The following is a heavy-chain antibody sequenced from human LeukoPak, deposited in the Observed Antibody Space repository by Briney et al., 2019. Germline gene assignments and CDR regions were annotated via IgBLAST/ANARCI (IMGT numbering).Heavy chain of an antibody. CDR2: ISWNSGSI. J-gene: IGHJ4*02. D-gene: IGHD2-15*01. Sequence: PGGSLRLSCAASGFTFDDYAMHWVRQAPGKGLEWVSGISWNSGSIGYADSVKGRFTISRDNAKNSLYLQMNSLRAEDTALYYCARIFGYCSGGSCYSLRFDYWGQGTLVTVSS. CDR1: GFTFDDYA. V-gene: IGHV3-9*01. CDR3: ARIFGYCSGGSCYSLRFDY.